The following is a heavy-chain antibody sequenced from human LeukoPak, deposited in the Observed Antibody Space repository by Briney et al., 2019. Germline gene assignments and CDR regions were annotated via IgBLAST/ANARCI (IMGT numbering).Heavy chain of an antibody. CDR3: TRDSGYNAFDI. CDR1: GFTFSSSW. D-gene: IGHD5-12*01. V-gene: IGHV3-7*01. Sequence: PGGSLRLSCAASGFTFSSSWMAWVRPAPGKGLEWVGNIKEDGTAKNYVVSVRGRFTISRDNAKNSLYLQMNSLRGEDTAVYYCTRDSGYNAFDIWGQGTMVTVSS. CDR2: IKEDGTAK. J-gene: IGHJ3*02.